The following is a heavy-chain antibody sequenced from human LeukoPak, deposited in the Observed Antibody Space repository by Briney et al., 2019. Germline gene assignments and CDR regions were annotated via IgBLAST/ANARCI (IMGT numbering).Heavy chain of an antibody. CDR2: ISSSSSYI. J-gene: IGHJ6*02. Sequence: GGSLRLSCAASGFTFSSYSMNWGRQAPGKGLEWVSSISSSSSYIYYADSVKGRFTISRDNAKNSLYLQMNSLRAEDTAVYYCARERTYYYDSSGYYYPYYYYYGMDVWGQGTTVTVSS. V-gene: IGHV3-21*01. CDR1: GFTFSSYS. CDR3: ARERTYYYDSSGYYYPYYYYYGMDV. D-gene: IGHD3-22*01.